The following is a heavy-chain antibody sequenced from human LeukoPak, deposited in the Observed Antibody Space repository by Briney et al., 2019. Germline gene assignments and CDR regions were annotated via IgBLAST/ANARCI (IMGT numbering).Heavy chain of an antibody. CDR3: ARNARYNWFDP. J-gene: IGHJ5*02. CDR2: IYYSGSS. Sequence: SETLSLTCTVSGGSISSNYWSWIRQPPGKGLEWIGYIYYSGSSNYNPSLKSRVTISVDTSKNQFSLKVSSVTAADTDVYYCARNARYNWFDPWGQGTRVTVSS. CDR1: GGSISSNY. V-gene: IGHV4-59*01.